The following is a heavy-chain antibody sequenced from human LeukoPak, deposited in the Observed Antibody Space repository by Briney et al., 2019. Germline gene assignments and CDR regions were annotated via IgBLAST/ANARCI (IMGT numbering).Heavy chain of an antibody. Sequence: ASVKVSCKASGYTFTSYGISWVRQAPGQGLEWMGWIRAYNGNTNYAQKLQGRVTMTTDPSTSTAYMELRSLRSDDTAVYYCARHDVGGIAAAGTAFDYWGQGTLVTVSS. D-gene: IGHD6-13*01. CDR2: IRAYNGNT. J-gene: IGHJ4*02. CDR1: GYTFTSYG. V-gene: IGHV1-18*01. CDR3: ARHDVGGIAAAGTAFDY.